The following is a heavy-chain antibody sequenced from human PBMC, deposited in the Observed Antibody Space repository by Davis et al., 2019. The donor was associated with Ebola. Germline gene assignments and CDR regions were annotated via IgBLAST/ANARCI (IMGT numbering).Heavy chain of an antibody. J-gene: IGHJ6*02. CDR1: GGSFSGYY. Sequence: SETLSLTCAVYGGSFSGYYWSWIRQHPGKGLEWIGYIYYSGSTYYNPSLKSRITISVDTSKNQFSLKLSSVTAADTAVYYCARGNANWGYYYYYGMDVWGQGTTVTVSS. CDR3: ARGNANWGYYYYYGMDV. V-gene: IGHV4-34*01. D-gene: IGHD7-27*01. CDR2: IYYSGST.